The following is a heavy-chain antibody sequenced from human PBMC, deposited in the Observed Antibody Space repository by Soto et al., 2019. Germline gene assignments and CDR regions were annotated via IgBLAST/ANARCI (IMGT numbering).Heavy chain of an antibody. V-gene: IGHV5-51*01. Sequence: GESLKISCKGSGYSFTNYWIAWVRQMPGKGLERMGIIYPADSDTRYSPSFQGQVTISADKSISTAYLQWNSLQASDTAMYYCARLQTGKNPNIFDYWGQGTLVTVSS. CDR1: GYSFTNYW. CDR2: IYPADSDT. J-gene: IGHJ4*02. D-gene: IGHD7-27*01. CDR3: ARLQTGKNPNIFDY.